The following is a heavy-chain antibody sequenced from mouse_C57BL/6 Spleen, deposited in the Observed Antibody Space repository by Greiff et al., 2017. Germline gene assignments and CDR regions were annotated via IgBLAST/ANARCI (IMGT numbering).Heavy chain of an antibody. CDR2: IYPGCGNT. Sequence: VQLQQSGPELVRPGASVKLSCKASGYSFTDYNINWVKQRPGQGLEWIARIYPGCGNTYYNEKFTGKATLTAEKSSSTAYMQLSSLTSADSAVYFCARNGDYYAMEYWGQGTPVTVSS. CDR3: ARNGDYYAMEY. J-gene: IGHJ4*01. V-gene: IGHV1-76*01. CDR1: GYSFTDYN.